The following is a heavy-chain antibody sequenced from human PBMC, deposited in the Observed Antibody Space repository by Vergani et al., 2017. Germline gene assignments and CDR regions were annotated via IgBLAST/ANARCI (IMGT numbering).Heavy chain of an antibody. J-gene: IGHJ3*02. CDR1: GGSIRSTFYY. Sequence: QLQLPESDPGLVKPSETLSLTCTVSGGSIRSTFYYWGWLRQPPGKGLEWIGTIYTSGSTNYNPSLKSRVTISVDTSKNQFSLKLSSVTAADTAVYYCARTKGYYYDSSGYYYGAFDIWGQGTMVTVSS. CDR2: IYTSGST. D-gene: IGHD3-22*01. CDR3: ARTKGYYYDSSGYYYGAFDI. V-gene: IGHV4-39*07.